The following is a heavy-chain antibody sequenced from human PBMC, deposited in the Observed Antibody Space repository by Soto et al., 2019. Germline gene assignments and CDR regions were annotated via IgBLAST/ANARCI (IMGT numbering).Heavy chain of an antibody. CDR1: GFSFSDYY. CDR3: ASGRYSSAFHFDY. J-gene: IGHJ4*01. V-gene: IGHV3-11*06. D-gene: IGHD6-19*01. Sequence: QVQLVESGGGLVKPGGSLRLSCAASGFSFSDYYMSWIRQAPGKGLEWVSYISSRSTYINYAGSVKGRFTISRDDAKKSLYLQMNSLEAEDTAVYYCASGRYSSAFHFDYWGHGTLVSVSS. CDR2: ISSRSTYI.